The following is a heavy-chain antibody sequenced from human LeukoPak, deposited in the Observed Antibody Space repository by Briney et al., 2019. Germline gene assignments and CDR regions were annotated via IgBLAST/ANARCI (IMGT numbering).Heavy chain of an antibody. V-gene: IGHV3-21*01. CDR1: GFTFNNYG. Sequence: AGGSLRLSCAASGFTFNNYGMNWVRQAPGKGLEWVSFINYADSVKGRFTISRDNAKKSLYLQMNSLRVEDTAVYYCARLCIVGTKSAFDIWGQGTMVTVSS. CDR2: IN. D-gene: IGHD1-26*01. CDR3: ARLCIVGTKSAFDI. J-gene: IGHJ3*02.